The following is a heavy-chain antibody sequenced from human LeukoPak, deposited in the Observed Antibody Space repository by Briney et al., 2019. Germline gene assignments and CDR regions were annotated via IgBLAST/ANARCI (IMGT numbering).Heavy chain of an antibody. CDR1: GGSISSYY. J-gene: IGHJ5*02. V-gene: IGHV4-4*07. D-gene: IGHD2-2*02. CDR3: ARAHCSSTSCYTGAVYNWFDP. CDR2: IYTSGST. Sequence: SETLSLTCTVSGGSISSYYWSWIRQPAGKGLEWIGRIYTSGSTNYNPSFKSRVTMSVDTSKNQFSLKLSSVTAADTAVYYCARAHCSSTSCYTGAVYNWFDPWGQGTLVTVSS.